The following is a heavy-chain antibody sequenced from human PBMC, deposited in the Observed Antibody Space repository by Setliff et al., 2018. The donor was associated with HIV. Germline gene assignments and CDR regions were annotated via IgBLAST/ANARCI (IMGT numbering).Heavy chain of an antibody. V-gene: IGHV1-69*13. CDR1: GGTLSSYA. J-gene: IGHJ4*02. CDR3: ARGVDGSYRKFFDN. D-gene: IGHD2-15*01. Sequence: ASVKVSCKASGGTLSSYAISWVRQAPGRGLAWMGGIIPSCGTADYAQKFQGRVTITADEYTSTVNMELSSLRSEDTAVYYCARGVDGSYRKFFDNWGQGTLVTVSS. CDR2: IIPSCGTA.